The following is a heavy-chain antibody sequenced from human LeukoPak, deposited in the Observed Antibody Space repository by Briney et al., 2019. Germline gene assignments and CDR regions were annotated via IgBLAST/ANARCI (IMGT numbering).Heavy chain of an antibody. D-gene: IGHD3-10*01. V-gene: IGHV3-9*01. CDR3: AAGAGIIRY. J-gene: IGHJ4*02. CDR2: ITCNSGTI. Sequence: GGSLRLSCAVSGLTFYDYAMHWVRQAPGKGLEWVSGITCNSGTIAHADSVKGRFTISRDNAKNSLYLQVNSLRSEDTALYYCAAGAGIIRYWGQGTLVTVSS. CDR1: GLTFYDYA.